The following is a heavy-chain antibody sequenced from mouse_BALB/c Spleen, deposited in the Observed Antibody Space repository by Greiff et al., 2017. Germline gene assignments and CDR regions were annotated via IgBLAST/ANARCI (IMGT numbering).Heavy chain of an antibody. CDR1: GFTFSSYT. D-gene: IGHD1-2*01. J-gene: IGHJ3*01. CDR2: ISNGGGST. CDR3: ARRGVTTATAWFAY. Sequence: EVMLVESGGGLVQPGGSLKLSCAASGFTFSSYTMSWVRQTPEKRLEWVAYISNGGGSTYYPDTVKGRFTISRDNAKNTLYLQMSSLKSEDTAMYYCARRGVTTATAWFAYWGQGTLVTVSA. V-gene: IGHV5-12-2*01.